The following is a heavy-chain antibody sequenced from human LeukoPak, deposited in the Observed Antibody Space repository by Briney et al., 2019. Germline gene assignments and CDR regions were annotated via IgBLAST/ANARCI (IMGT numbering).Heavy chain of an antibody. D-gene: IGHD3-22*01. CDR3: ARDRLLDSSGYPDNYYFDY. CDR1: GGTFSSYA. CDR2: IIPIFGTA. V-gene: IGHV1-69*13. Sequence: SVKVSCKASGGTFSSYAISWVRQAPGQGLEWMGGIIPIFGTANYAQKFQGRATITADESTSTAYMELSSLRSEDTAVYYCARDRLLDSSGYPDNYYFDYWGQGTLVTVSS. J-gene: IGHJ4*02.